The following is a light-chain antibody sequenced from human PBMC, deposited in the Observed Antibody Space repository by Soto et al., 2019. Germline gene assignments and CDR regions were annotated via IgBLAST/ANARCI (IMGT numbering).Light chain of an antibody. Sequence: DIELTQSPSTLSVSLGDRGTITCRASQRISSCLAWYQQNPGKAPKLLFYAASSLQSGFPSRFSGSGSGTDFTITISSLRPEYFASYCCQHRNCAPPTFGQGTKVDIK. V-gene: IGKV1-39*01. CDR1: QRISSC. J-gene: IGKJ1*01. CDR3: QHRNCAPPT. CDR2: AAS.